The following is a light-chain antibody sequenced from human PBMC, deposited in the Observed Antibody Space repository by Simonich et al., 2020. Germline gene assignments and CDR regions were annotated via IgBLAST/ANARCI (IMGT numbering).Light chain of an antibody. V-gene: IGLV8-61*01. CDR3: VLYMGSGIGV. Sequence: QTVVTQEPSFSVSPGGTVTLTCGLSSGSVSTSYYPSWYQQSPGQAPRTHIYSTNPRSSGVPDRFSGSILGNKAALTITGAQADDESDYYCVLYMGSGIGVFGGGTKLTVL. J-gene: IGLJ3*02. CDR1: SGSVSTSYY. CDR2: STN.